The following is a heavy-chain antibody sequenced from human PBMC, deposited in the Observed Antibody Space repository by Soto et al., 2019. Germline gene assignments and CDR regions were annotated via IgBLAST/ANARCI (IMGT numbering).Heavy chain of an antibody. CDR2: INPNGGST. CDR1: ADTFTSYY. Sequence: ASVKVSCKAPADTFTSYYIHWVRQAPGHGLEWMGIINPNGGSTRFAQTFQGRITMTTDTSTSTVYMELSRLRAEDTAVYYCAKDRSWASLYYFDYWGQGTLVTVSS. J-gene: IGHJ4*02. D-gene: IGHD1-26*01. V-gene: IGHV1-46*01. CDR3: AKDRSWASLYYFDY.